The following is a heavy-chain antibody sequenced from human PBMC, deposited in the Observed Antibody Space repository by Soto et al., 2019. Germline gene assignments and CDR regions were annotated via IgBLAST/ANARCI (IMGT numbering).Heavy chain of an antibody. V-gene: IGHV4-59*01. CDR3: ARVYDILTGEIDY. CDR2: IYYSGST. J-gene: IGHJ4*02. D-gene: IGHD3-9*01. CDR1: GGSIGSYY. Sequence: SETLSLTCTVSGGSIGSYYWSWIRQPPGKGLEWIGYIYYSGSTNYNPSLKSRVTISVDTSKNQFSLKLSSVTAADTAVYYCARVYDILTGEIDYWGQGTLVTVSS.